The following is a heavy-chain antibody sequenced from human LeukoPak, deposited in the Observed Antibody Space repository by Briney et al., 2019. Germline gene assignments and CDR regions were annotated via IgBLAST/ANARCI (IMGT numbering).Heavy chain of an antibody. J-gene: IGHJ4*02. CDR1: GFSFSDYY. Sequence: GGSLRLSCAASGFSFSDYYMVWIRQAPGKGPEWVSVISSSGSSTNYADSVRGRFTVSRDNAKNSLFLQMNRLRPEDSAVYYCARADSSSWFDYWGQGTLVTVSS. D-gene: IGHD3-22*01. CDR2: ISSSGSST. V-gene: IGHV3-11*05. CDR3: ARADSSSWFDY.